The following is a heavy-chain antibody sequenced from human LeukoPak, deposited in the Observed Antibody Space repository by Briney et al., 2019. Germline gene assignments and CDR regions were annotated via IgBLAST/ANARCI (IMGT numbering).Heavy chain of an antibody. CDR2: IYQDGSEK. CDR1: GFTFSSYA. V-gene: IGHV3-7*04. J-gene: IGHJ6*02. Sequence: GGSLRLSCAASGFTFSSYAMSWVRQAPGKGLEWVANIYQDGSEKNYVDSVKGRFTISRDNAKNSLYLQMNSLRAEDTAVYYCARGMDVWGQGTTVTVSS. CDR3: ARGMDV.